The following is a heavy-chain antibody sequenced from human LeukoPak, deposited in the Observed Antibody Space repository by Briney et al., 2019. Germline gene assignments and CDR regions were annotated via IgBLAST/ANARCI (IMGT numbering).Heavy chain of an antibody. Sequence: GGSLRLSCAASGFTVSSNYMSWVRQAPGKGLEWVSVIYSGGSTYYADSVKGRSTISRDNSKNTLYLQMNSLRAEDTAVYYCADGAALGPFDYWGQGTLVTVSS. CDR1: GFTVSSNY. V-gene: IGHV3-53*01. D-gene: IGHD6-6*01. CDR2: IYSGGST. J-gene: IGHJ4*02. CDR3: ADGAALGPFDY.